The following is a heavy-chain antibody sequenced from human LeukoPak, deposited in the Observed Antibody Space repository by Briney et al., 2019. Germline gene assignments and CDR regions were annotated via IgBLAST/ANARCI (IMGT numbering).Heavy chain of an antibody. J-gene: IGHJ5*02. V-gene: IGHV4-34*01. Sequence: SETLSLTCAAYGGSFSGYYWSWIRQPPGKGLEWIGEINHSGSTNYNPSLKSRVTISVDTSKNQFSLKLSSVTAADTAVYYCARVGWESNWFDPWGQGTLVTVSS. CDR3: ARVGWESNWFDP. CDR2: INHSGST. CDR1: GGSFSGYY. D-gene: IGHD6-19*01.